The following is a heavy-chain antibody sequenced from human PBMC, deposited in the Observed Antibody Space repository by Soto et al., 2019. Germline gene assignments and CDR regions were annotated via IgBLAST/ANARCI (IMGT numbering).Heavy chain of an antibody. V-gene: IGHV1-69*05. CDR3: VSCYATPLCADY. CDR1: GGTFSSYA. J-gene: IGHJ4*02. CDR2: IIPIFGTA. Sequence: SVKVSCKASGGTFSSYAISWVRQAPGQGLEWMGGIIPIFGTANYAQKFQGRVTITRDTSASTAYMELSSLRSEDTAVYYCVSCYATPLCADYWGQGTLVTVSS. D-gene: IGHD3-16*01.